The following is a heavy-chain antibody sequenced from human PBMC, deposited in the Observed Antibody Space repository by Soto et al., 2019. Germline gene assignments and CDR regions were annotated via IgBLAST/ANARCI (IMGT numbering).Heavy chain of an antibody. CDR2: ISSSSSTI. CDR1: GFTFSSYS. D-gene: IGHD3-22*01. CDR3: ARVYYYDSSGQLNFDY. Sequence: EVQLVESGGGLVQPGGSLRLSCAASGFTFSSYSMNWVRQAPGKGLEWVSYISSSSSTIYYADSVKGRFTISRDNAKNSLYLQMNSLRAEDTAVHYCARVYYYDSSGQLNFDYWGQGTLVTVSS. V-gene: IGHV3-48*01. J-gene: IGHJ4*02.